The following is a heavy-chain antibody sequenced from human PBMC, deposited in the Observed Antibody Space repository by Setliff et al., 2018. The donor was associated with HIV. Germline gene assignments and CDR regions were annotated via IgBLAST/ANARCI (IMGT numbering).Heavy chain of an antibody. D-gene: IGHD1-26*01. J-gene: IGHJ4*02. CDR1: GGSFSDNY. CDR3: ARGFRFEGAFDY. Sequence: PSETLSLTCAVYGGSFSDNYWSWIRQSPGKGLEWIGEINHSGRTKYSPSLRSRVSISVDTSKTQFSLKLSSVTAADTAVYYCARGFRFEGAFDYWGQGTLVTVSS. CDR2: INHSGRT. V-gene: IGHV4-34*01.